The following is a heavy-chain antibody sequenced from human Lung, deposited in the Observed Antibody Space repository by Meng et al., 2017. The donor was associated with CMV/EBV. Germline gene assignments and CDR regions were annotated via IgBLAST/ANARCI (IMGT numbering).Heavy chain of an antibody. CDR2: VYPGDSGT. Sequence: GGSLRLXCAASGFTFSSYAMHWVRQAPGKGLEWVGIVYPGDSGTRYSPSLQGQVTISVDKSISTAYLQWSSLRASDTAIYYCARQGHGVPLDFWGQGTLVTVSS. V-gene: IGHV5-51*01. J-gene: IGHJ4*02. D-gene: IGHD2-8*01. CDR3: ARQGHGVPLDF. CDR1: GFTFSSYA.